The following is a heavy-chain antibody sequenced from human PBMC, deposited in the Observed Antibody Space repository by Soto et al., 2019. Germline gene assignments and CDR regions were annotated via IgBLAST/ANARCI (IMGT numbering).Heavy chain of an antibody. CDR3: ARANAAAGTLQFDY. V-gene: IGHV4-34*01. CDR2: INHSGST. D-gene: IGHD6-13*01. CDR1: GGSFSGYY. J-gene: IGHJ4*02. Sequence: SETLSLTCAVYGGSFSGYYWSWIRQPPGKGLEWIGEINHSGSTNYNPSLKSRVTISVDTSKNQFSLKLSSVTAADTAVYYCARANAAAGTLQFDYWGQGTLVTVSS.